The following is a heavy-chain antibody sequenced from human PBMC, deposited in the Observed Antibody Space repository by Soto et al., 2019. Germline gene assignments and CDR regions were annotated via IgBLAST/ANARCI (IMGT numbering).Heavy chain of an antibody. CDR2: IYYSGST. V-gene: IGHV4-39*01. D-gene: IGHD2-15*01. CDR3: ARRVVVAAIDWLDP. Sequence: SETLSLTCTVSGGSISSSNYYWGWIRQPPGKGLEWIGSIYYSGSTYYNPSLKSRVTISVDTSKNQFSLKLSSVTAADTAVYYCARRVVVAAIDWLDPWGQGTLVTVSS. CDR1: GGSISSSNYY. J-gene: IGHJ5*02.